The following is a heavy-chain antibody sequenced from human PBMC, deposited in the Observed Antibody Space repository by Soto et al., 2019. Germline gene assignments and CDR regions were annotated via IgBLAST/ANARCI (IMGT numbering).Heavy chain of an antibody. CDR2: IYYSGST. CDR3: ARHSPTITMVRGVISYFDY. D-gene: IGHD3-10*01. J-gene: IGHJ4*02. V-gene: IGHV4-59*08. CDR1: GGSISSYY. Sequence: QVQLQESGPGLVKPSETLSLTCTVSGGSISSYYWSWIRQPPGKGLEWIGYIYYSGSTNYNPSLKRRVTISVDTSKNQFSLKLSSVTAADTAVYYCARHSPTITMVRGVISYFDYWGQGTLVTVSS.